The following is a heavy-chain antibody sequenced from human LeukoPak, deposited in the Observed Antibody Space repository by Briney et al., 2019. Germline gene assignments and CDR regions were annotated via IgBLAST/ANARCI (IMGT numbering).Heavy chain of an antibody. CDR1: GFTVSSNY. Sequence: GGSLRLSCAASGFTVSSNYMSWVRQAPGKGLEWVSVIYSGGSTYYADSVKGRFTISRDNSKNTLYLQMNSLRAEDTAVYYCASFMVRGVKGDYWGQGTLVTVSS. V-gene: IGHV3-66*01. D-gene: IGHD3-10*01. J-gene: IGHJ4*02. CDR3: ASFMVRGVKGDY. CDR2: IYSGGST.